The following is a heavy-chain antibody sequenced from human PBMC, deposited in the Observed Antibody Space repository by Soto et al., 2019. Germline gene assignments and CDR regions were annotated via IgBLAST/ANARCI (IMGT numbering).Heavy chain of an antibody. CDR2: IIPFYDKP. D-gene: IGHD3-10*01. V-gene: IGHV1-69*06. CDR3: ARGYRELFFYAMDV. Sequence: QVELVQSGIEVKNPGSSVKVSCKASGDTFSNYPINWVRQAPGQGLEWMGGIIPFYDKPNYAENFLGRVNISADKFTATAYLEVSSLRSEDTAVYFCARGYRELFFYAMDVWGRGTPVIVSS. J-gene: IGHJ6*02. CDR1: GDTFSNYP.